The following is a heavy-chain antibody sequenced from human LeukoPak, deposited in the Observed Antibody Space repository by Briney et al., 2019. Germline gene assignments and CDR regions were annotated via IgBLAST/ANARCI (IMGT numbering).Heavy chain of an antibody. V-gene: IGHV3-30*04. CDR1: GFTFSSYA. Sequence: GGSLRLSCAASGFTFSSYAMHWVRQAPGKGLEWVAVISYDGSNKYYADSVKGRFTISRDNSKNTLYLQMNSLRAEDTAVYYCARDRIMDGSRLQFYFDYWGQGTLVTVSS. J-gene: IGHJ4*02. CDR2: ISYDGSNK. CDR3: ARDRIMDGSRLQFYFDY. D-gene: IGHD5-24*01.